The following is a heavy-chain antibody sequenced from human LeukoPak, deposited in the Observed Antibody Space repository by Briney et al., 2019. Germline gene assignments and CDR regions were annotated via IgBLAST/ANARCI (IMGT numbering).Heavy chain of an antibody. V-gene: IGHV1-18*01. CDR2: ISGYNGNT. D-gene: IGHD4-23*01. CDR3: ARRTVGYYYYYMDV. J-gene: IGHJ6*03. Sequence: ASVKVSCKASGYTFTSYGVSWVRQAPGQGLEWMGWISGYNGNTNYAQKLQGRVTMTTDTSTSTAYMELRSLRSDDTAVYYCARRTVGYYYYYMDVWGKGTTVTVSS. CDR1: GYTFTSYG.